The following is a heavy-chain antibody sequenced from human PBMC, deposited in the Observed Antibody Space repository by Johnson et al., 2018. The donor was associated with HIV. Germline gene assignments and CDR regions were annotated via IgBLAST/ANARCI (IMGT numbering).Heavy chain of an antibody. CDR1: GFSFSAYA. CDR2: IWYDGSDK. J-gene: IGHJ3*02. D-gene: IGHD4-17*01. CDR3: ARALTTDAFDI. V-gene: IGHV3-30*19. Sequence: VQLVESGGGVFRPGRSLRLSCVASGFSFSAYAIHWVRQAPGQGLEWVAVIWYDGSDKYYADSVKGRFTISRDNYKNTLYLQMNSLRAEDTAVYYCARALTTDAFDIWGQGTMVTVSS.